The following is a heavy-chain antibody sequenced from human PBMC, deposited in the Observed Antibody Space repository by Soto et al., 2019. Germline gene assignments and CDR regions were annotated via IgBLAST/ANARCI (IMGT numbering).Heavy chain of an antibody. CDR2: IYYSGST. CDR3: ARRWGRSLDY. D-gene: IGHD2-15*01. V-gene: IGHV4-59*08. J-gene: IGHJ4*02. Sequence: PSETLSLTCTVSGGSISSYYWSWLRQPPGKGLEWIGYIYYSGSTNYNPSLKSRVTISVDTSKNQFSLKLRSVTAADTDVYYCARRWGRSLDYWGQGTLVTVS. CDR1: GGSISSYY.